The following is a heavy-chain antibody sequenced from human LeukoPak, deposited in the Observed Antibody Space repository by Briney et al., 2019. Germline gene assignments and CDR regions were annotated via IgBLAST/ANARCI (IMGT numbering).Heavy chain of an antibody. Sequence: PGGSLRLSCAASGFTFSDYYMSWIRQAPGKGLEWVSYISSSGSTIYYADSVKGRFTISRDNAKNSLYLQMNSLRAEDTAVYYCAKSSDLLTGYYSYFEYWGHGTLVTVAS. CDR2: ISSSGSTI. CDR1: GFTFSDYY. CDR3: AKSSDLLTGYYSYFEY. J-gene: IGHJ4*01. D-gene: IGHD3-9*01. V-gene: IGHV3-11*01.